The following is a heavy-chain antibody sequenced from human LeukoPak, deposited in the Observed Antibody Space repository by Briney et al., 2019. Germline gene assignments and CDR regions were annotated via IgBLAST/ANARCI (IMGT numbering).Heavy chain of an antibody. CDR1: GFTFDDYG. CDR2: INWNGGST. Sequence: GGSLTLSCAASGFTFDDYGMSWVRQAPGKGLEWVSGINWNGGSTGYADSVKGRFTISRDNAKNSLYLQMNSLRAEDTALYYCARGYEQLTGDYWGQGTLVTVSS. D-gene: IGHD6-6*01. J-gene: IGHJ4*02. V-gene: IGHV3-20*04. CDR3: ARGYEQLTGDY.